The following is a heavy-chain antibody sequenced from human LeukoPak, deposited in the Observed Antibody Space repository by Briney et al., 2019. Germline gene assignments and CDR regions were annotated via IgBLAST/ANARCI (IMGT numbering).Heavy chain of an antibody. CDR3: ARDGVTMVRGVIITAMDV. CDR1: GFTFSSYS. CDR2: ISSSSSTI. J-gene: IGHJ6*03. D-gene: IGHD3-10*01. Sequence: GGSLRLSCAASGFTFSSYSMNWVRQAPGKGLEWVSYISSSSSTIYYADSVKGRFTISRDNAKNSLYLQMNSLRAEDTAVYYCARDGVTMVRGVIITAMDVWGKGTTVTVSS. V-gene: IGHV3-48*01.